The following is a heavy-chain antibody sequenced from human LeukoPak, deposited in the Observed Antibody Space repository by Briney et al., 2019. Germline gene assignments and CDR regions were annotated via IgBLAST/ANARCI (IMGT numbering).Heavy chain of an antibody. CDR1: GFAFSSYA. J-gene: IGHJ2*01. V-gene: IGHV3-23*01. CDR2: ITTGGGST. Sequence: GGSLRLSCAASGFAFSSYAMSWVRQAPGEGLEWVSGITTGGGSTFYADSVKGRFTISRDNSKNTLYLQMNSLRAEDTAVYSCAKNLLGSEAYSWYFDLWGRGTLVTVSS. D-gene: IGHD2-21*01. CDR3: AKNLLGSEAYSWYFDL.